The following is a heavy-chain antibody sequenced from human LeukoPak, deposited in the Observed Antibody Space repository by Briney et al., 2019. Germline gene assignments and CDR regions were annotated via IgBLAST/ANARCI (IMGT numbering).Heavy chain of an antibody. D-gene: IGHD3-10*01. J-gene: IGHJ4*02. V-gene: IGHV5-51*01. CDR3: ARGGEYNNPHFDY. CDR2: IYPGDSDA. Sequence: GESLKISCKGSGDSFTSYWIGWVRQMPGKGLEWMGIIYPGDSDARYSPSFEGQVAMSADKSISTAYLQWSSLKASDTAIYYCARGGEYNNPHFDYWGQGTLVTVSS. CDR1: GDSFTSYW.